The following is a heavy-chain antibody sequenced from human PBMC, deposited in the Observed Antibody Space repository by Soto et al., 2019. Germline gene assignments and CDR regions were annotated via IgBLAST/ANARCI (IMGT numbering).Heavy chain of an antibody. CDR3: ARAPPDIVVVVAATHYYYYYMDV. Sequence: QVQLVQSGAEVKKPGASVKVSCKASGYTFTSYGITWVRQAPGQGLEWMGWISAYNGNTNYAQKLQGRVNMTTDTSTSTAYMELRSLRSDDTAVYYCARAPPDIVVVVAATHYYYYYMDVWGKGTTVTVSS. V-gene: IGHV1-18*01. CDR2: ISAYNGNT. D-gene: IGHD2-15*01. CDR1: GYTFTSYG. J-gene: IGHJ6*03.